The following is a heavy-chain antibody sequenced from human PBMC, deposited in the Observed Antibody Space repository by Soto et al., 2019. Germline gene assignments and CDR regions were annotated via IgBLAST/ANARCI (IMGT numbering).Heavy chain of an antibody. CDR3: AKDIKGYGMDV. Sequence: HPGGSLRLSCAASGFTFDDYAMHWVRQAPGKGLEWVSGISWNSGSIGYADSVKGRFTISRDNAKNSLYLQMNSLRAEDTALYYCAKDIKGYGMDVWGQGTTVTVSS. J-gene: IGHJ6*02. CDR1: GFTFDDYA. CDR2: ISWNSGSI. V-gene: IGHV3-9*01.